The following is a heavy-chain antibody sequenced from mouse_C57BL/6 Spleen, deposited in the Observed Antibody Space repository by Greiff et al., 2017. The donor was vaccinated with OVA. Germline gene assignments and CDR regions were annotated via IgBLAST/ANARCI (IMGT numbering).Heavy chain of an antibody. CDR2: IDPEDGDT. D-gene: IGHD1-1*01. J-gene: IGHJ3*01. V-gene: IGHV14-2*01. CDR3: ARGVEGTWFAD. CDR1: GFNIKDYY. Sequence: EVKLVESGAELVKPGASVKLSCTASGFNIKDYYMHWVKQRTEQGLAWIGWIDPEDGDTKYAPKFQGKATITADTSSNTAYLQLSSLTSEATAVDYCARGVEGTWFADWGQGTLVTVSA.